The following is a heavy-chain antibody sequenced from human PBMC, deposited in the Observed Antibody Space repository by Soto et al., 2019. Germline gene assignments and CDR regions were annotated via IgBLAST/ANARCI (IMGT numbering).Heavy chain of an antibody. CDR2: ISLYSDGT. CDR1: GYTFSNYG. Sequence: ASVKVSCKTSGYTFSNYGITWVRQAPGQPLEWLGWISLYSDGTNYAQKFQGRVSMTTDTSTTTAYMELRSLRSADTAVYYCATLRTILAPAFDYWGQGTLVTVSS. J-gene: IGHJ4*02. CDR3: ATLRTILAPAFDY. V-gene: IGHV1-18*01. D-gene: IGHD3-3*01.